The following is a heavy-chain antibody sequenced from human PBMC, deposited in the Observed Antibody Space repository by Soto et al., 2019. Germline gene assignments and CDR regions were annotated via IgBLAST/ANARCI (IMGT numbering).Heavy chain of an antibody. J-gene: IGHJ4*02. Sequence: PGGSLRLSCAASGFTFSSYAMHWVRQAPGKGLEWVAVISYDGSNKYYADSVKGRFTISRDNSKNTLYLQMNSLRAEDTAVYYCARDPGPGGDSSGHYFVDYRGQGSSVIVSS. V-gene: IGHV3-30-3*01. CDR2: ISYDGSNK. CDR3: ARDPGPGGDSSGHYFVDY. CDR1: GFTFSSYA. D-gene: IGHD3-22*01.